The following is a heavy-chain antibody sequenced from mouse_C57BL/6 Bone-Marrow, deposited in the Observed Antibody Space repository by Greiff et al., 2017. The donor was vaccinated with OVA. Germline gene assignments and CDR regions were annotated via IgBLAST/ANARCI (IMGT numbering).Heavy chain of an antibody. CDR2: INPGSGGT. CDR3: ARTPGRYFDY. D-gene: IGHD1-1*01. J-gene: IGHJ2*01. CDR1: GYAFTNYL. Sequence: VMLVESGAELVRPGTSVKVSCKASGYAFTNYLIEWVKQRPGQGLEWIGVINPGSGGTNYNEKFKGKATLTADKSSSTAYMQLSSLTSEDSAVYFCARTPGRYFDYWGQGTTLTVSS. V-gene: IGHV1-54*01.